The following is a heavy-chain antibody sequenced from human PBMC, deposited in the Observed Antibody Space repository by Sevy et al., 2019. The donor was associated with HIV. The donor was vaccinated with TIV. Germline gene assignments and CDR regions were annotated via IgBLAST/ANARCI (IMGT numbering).Heavy chain of an antibody. D-gene: IGHD3-3*01. CDR2: IKQDGSEK. V-gene: IGHV3-7*03. CDR3: ARVYHDFWSGYYTIGYYYYMDV. J-gene: IGHJ6*03. CDR1: GFTFSSYW. Sequence: GGSLRLSCAASGFTFSSYWMSWVRQAPGKGLEWVANIKQDGSEKYYVDSVKGRFTISRDNAKNSLYLQMNSLRAEDTAVYYGARVYHDFWSGYYTIGYYYYMDVWGKGTTVTVSS.